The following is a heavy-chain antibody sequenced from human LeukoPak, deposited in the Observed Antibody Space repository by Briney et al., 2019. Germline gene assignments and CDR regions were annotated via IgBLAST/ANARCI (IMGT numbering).Heavy chain of an antibody. Sequence: GGSLRLSCAASGFTFSSYWMTWVRQAPGKGLEWVANIKQDGSEIYYVDSVKGRFTISRDNAKNALYLQMNSLRAEDTAVYYCARAPYYYDSGGCYFDYWGQETLVTVSS. D-gene: IGHD3-22*01. CDR3: ARAPYYYDSGGCYFDY. CDR1: GFTFSSYW. CDR2: IKQDGSEI. J-gene: IGHJ4*02. V-gene: IGHV3-7*01.